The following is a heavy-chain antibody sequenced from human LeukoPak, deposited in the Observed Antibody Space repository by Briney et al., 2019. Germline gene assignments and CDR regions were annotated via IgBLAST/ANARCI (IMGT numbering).Heavy chain of an antibody. J-gene: IGHJ4*02. D-gene: IGHD4/OR15-4a*01. Sequence: PSETLSLTCTVSGGSISSYYWNWIRQPPGKGLEWIGYIFSRGSTNYSPSLKSRVTISVDTSKNQFSLRLSCVTAADTAMYYCARHETISPRGFDSWGQGTLVTVSS. CDR3: ARHETISPRGFDS. CDR1: GGSISSYY. V-gene: IGHV4-59*08. CDR2: IFSRGST.